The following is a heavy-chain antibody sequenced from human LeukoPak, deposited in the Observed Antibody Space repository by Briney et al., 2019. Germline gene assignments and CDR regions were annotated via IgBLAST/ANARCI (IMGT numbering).Heavy chain of an antibody. CDR2: ISGSGGST. D-gene: IGHD4-17*01. J-gene: IGHJ4*02. CDR3: AKALDYGDPSFDY. V-gene: IGHV3-23*01. CDR1: GLTFTSYA. Sequence: PGGSLNLSCPPPGLTFTSYAMSWARQPPGKGLEWVSAISGSGGSTYYADSVKGRFTISRDNSKNTLYLQMNSLRAEDTAVYYCAKALDYGDPSFDYWGQGTLVTVSS.